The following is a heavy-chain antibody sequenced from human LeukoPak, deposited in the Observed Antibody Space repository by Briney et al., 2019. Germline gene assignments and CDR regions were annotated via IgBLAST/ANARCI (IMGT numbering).Heavy chain of an antibody. V-gene: IGHV1-18*01. J-gene: IGHJ4*02. CDR2: ISAYNGNT. CDR1: GYTFTSYG. D-gene: IGHD5-12*01. CDR3: ARDLILVPTSTYYFDS. Sequence: ASVKVSCKASGYTFTSYGISWVRQAPGQGLEWMGWISAYNGNTNYAQKLQGRVTMTTDTSTSTAYMELRSLRSDDTAVYYCARDLILVPTSTYYFDSWGQGTLVTVSS.